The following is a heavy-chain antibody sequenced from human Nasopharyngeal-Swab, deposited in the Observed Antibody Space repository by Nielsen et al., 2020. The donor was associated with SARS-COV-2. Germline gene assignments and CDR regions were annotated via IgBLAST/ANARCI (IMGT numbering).Heavy chain of an antibody. Sequence: GESLKISCAASGFTISSYWMSWVRQAPGKGLEWVANIKQDGSEKYYVDSVKGRFTISRDNAKNSLYLQMNSLRAEDTAVYYCARVGTGYGMDVWGQGTTVTVSS. J-gene: IGHJ6*02. D-gene: IGHD6-13*01. CDR1: GFTISSYW. V-gene: IGHV3-7*01. CDR2: IKQDGSEK. CDR3: ARVGTGYGMDV.